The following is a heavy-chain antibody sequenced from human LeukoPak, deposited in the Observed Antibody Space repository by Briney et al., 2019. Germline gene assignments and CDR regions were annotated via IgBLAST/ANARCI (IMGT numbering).Heavy chain of an antibody. Sequence: GASVKVSCKASGYTFTSYDINWVRQATGQGLEWMGWMNPNSGNTGYAQKFQGRVTMTRNTSISTSYMGLSSLRSEDTAVYYCARGDGYSYGYYSYYYYYMDVWGKGTAVTISS. V-gene: IGHV1-8*01. J-gene: IGHJ6*03. D-gene: IGHD5-18*01. CDR2: MNPNSGNT. CDR1: GYTFTSYD. CDR3: ARGDGYSYGYYSYYYYYMDV.